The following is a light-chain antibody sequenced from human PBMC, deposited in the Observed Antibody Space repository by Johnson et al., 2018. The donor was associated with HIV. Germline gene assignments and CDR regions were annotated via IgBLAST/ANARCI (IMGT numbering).Light chain of an antibody. J-gene: IGLJ1*01. Sequence: QSVLTQPPSVSAAPGQKVTISCSGSSSNIGNNYISWYQHLPRTAPKLLIYDNDKRPLGIPDRFSGSKSGPSATLGITGLPTGDEADYYCGTWDNSLRAFVFGSGTKVTLL. V-gene: IGLV1-51*01. CDR3: GTWDNSLRAFV. CDR1: SSNIGNNY. CDR2: DND.